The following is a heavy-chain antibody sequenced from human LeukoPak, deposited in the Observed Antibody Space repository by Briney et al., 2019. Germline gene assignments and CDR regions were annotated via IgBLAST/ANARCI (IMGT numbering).Heavy chain of an antibody. CDR3: AREEDITMVRGVIEAQKANAKWFDP. D-gene: IGHD3-10*01. Sequence: ASVKVSCRASGYRFTAYYIHWVRQAPGQGLEWMGWMNPNSGGTNHAQKFQGRVTMTRDTSISTAYMELSRLRSDDTAVYYCAREEDITMVRGVIEAQKANAKWFDPWGQGTLVTVSS. V-gene: IGHV1-2*02. CDR2: MNPNSGGT. CDR1: GYRFTAYY. J-gene: IGHJ5*02.